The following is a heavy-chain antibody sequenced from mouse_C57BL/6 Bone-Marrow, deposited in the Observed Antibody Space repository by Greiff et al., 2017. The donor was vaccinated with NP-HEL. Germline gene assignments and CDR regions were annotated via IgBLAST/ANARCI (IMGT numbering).Heavy chain of an antibody. Sequence: EVKLVESGGGLVQPGGSLSLSCAASGFTFTDYYMSWVRQPPGKALEWLGFIRNKANGYTTEYSASVKGRFTISRDNSQSILYLQMNALRAEDSATYDCARYGSSYSHWYFDVWGTGTTVTVSS. CDR1: GFTFTDYY. CDR2: IRNKANGYTT. D-gene: IGHD1-1*01. CDR3: ARYGSSYSHWYFDV. J-gene: IGHJ1*03. V-gene: IGHV7-3*01.